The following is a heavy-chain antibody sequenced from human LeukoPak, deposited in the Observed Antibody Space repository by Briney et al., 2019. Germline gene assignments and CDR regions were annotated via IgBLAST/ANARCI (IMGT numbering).Heavy chain of an antibody. CDR1: GFTFSTYW. J-gene: IGHJ6*02. D-gene: IGHD3-10*01. V-gene: IGHV3-74*01. Sequence: GGSLRLSCAASGFTFSTYWMHWVRQASGKGLVWVSRINRDGSGTSYVDSVKGRFTISRDNAKNTVYLQMNSLRAEDTAVYYCAREGLGELKKYYYGMDVWGQGTTVTVSS. CDR2: INRDGSGT. CDR3: AREGLGELKKYYYGMDV.